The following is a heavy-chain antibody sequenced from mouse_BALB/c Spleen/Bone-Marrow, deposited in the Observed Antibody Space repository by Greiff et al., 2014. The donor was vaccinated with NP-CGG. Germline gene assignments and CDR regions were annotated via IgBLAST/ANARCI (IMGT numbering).Heavy chain of an antibody. D-gene: IGHD2-1*01. Sequence: VKVVESGAELAKPGASVKMSCKASGYTFINYWIHWVKQRPGQGLEWIGYINPSTAYTAYNQKFQDETTLTADKSSSTAYMQLSSLTSEDSAVYYCARGNYEAMDYWGQGTSVTVSS. CDR2: INPSTAYT. CDR1: GYTFINYW. J-gene: IGHJ4*01. V-gene: IGHV1-7*01. CDR3: ARGNYEAMDY.